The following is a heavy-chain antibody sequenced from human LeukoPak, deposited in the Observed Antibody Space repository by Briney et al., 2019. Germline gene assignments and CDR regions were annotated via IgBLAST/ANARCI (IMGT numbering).Heavy chain of an antibody. D-gene: IGHD1-26*01. Sequence: PGGSLRLSCAASGFTFSSNWMYWVRQAPGKGLVWVSYISSDGSSTNYADSVKGRFTISRDNSKNTLYLQMNSLRAEDTAVYYCARGGATRFDYWGQGTLVTVSS. J-gene: IGHJ4*02. CDR2: ISSDGSST. CDR3: ARGGATRFDY. V-gene: IGHV3-74*01. CDR1: GFTFSSNW.